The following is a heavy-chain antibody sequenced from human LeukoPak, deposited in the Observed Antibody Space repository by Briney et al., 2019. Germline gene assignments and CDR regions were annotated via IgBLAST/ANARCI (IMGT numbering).Heavy chain of an antibody. J-gene: IGHJ4*02. Sequence: PGGSLRLSCAASGFTFSSYAMSWVRQAPGKGLEWVSDISGSGGSTYYADSVKGRFTISRDNSKNTLYLQMNSLRAEDTAVYYCARAWVGATNDYFDYWGQGTLVTVSS. CDR1: GFTFSSYA. CDR2: ISGSGGST. V-gene: IGHV3-23*01. D-gene: IGHD1-26*01. CDR3: ARAWVGATNDYFDY.